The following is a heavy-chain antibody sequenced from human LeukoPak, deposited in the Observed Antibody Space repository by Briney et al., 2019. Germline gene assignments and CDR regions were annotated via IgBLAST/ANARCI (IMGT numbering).Heavy chain of an antibody. D-gene: IGHD3-22*01. J-gene: IGHJ4*02. V-gene: IGHV4-34*01. CDR1: GGSFSGYY. CDR3: ARVRYGIVV. CDR2: INHSGST. Sequence: SETLSLTCAVYGGSFSGYYWSWIREPPGKGLEWIGEINHSGSTNYNPSLTCRVTISVDTSKNQFSLKLSSVTAADTAVYYCARVRYGIVVWGQGTLVTVSS.